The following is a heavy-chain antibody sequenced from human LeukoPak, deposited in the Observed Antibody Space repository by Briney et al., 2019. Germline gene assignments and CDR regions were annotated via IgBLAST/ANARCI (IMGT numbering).Heavy chain of an antibody. D-gene: IGHD3-22*01. CDR2: ISYDGSNK. Sequence: GGSLRLSCAASGFTFSSYAMHWVRQAPGKGLEWEAVISYDGSNKYYADSVKGRFTISRDNAKNSLYLQMNSLRAEDTAVYYCARAGSTYYYDSSGYGYWGQGTLVTVSS. CDR1: GFTFSSYA. J-gene: IGHJ4*02. V-gene: IGHV3-30-3*01. CDR3: ARAGSTYYYDSSGYGY.